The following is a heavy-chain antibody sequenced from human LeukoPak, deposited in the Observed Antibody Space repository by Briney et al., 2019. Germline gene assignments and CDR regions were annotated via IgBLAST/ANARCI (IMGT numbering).Heavy chain of an antibody. CDR2: ISAYNGNT. CDR1: GGTFSSYA. Sequence: ASVKVSCKASGGTFSSYAISWVRQAPGQGLEWMGWISAYNGNTNYAQKLQGRVTMTTDTSTSTAYMELRSLRSDDTAVYYCARDKGRTPFDIWGQGTMVTVSS. CDR3: ARDKGRTPFDI. J-gene: IGHJ3*02. V-gene: IGHV1-18*01. D-gene: IGHD1-14*01.